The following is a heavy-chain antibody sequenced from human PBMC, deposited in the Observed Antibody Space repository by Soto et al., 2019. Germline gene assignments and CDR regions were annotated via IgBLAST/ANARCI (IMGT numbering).Heavy chain of an antibody. CDR2: QYYSGST. J-gene: IGHJ4*02. Sequence: SETLSLTCIVSGGSINSGFFYWGWIRQAPGKGLEYIGSQYYSGSTYYNPSLKSRVNIFIDTSKNQFSLKLSPVTAADTAVYFCARGDDFAGNDYFDYWGQGLLVTVSS. D-gene: IGHD1-1*01. V-gene: IGHV4-39*01. CDR3: ARGDDFAGNDYFDY. CDR1: GGSINSGFFY.